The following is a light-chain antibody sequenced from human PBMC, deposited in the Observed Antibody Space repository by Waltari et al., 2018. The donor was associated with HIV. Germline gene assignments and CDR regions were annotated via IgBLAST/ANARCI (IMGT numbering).Light chain of an antibody. CDR3: NSYTSSGTLV. CDR1: SSDIGAYNY. V-gene: IGLV2-14*03. CDR2: AVS. J-gene: IGLJ3*02. Sequence: CTGSSSDIGAYNYVSWSQQYPGKAPTLIIYAVSNRPSGVSNRFSGSKSGNTASLTISGLQAEDEADYYCNSYTSSGTLVFGGGTRLTVL.